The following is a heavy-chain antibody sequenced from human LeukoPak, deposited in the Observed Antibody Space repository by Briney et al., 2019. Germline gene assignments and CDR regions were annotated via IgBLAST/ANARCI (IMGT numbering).Heavy chain of an antibody. J-gene: IGHJ5*02. D-gene: IGHD3-10*01. Sequence: ASVKVSCKVSGYTLTELSMHWVRQAPGKGLEWMGGFDPEDGETIYAQKFQGRVTMTEDTSTDTAYMELSSLRSEDTAVYYCATEAYYYGSGGYGYNWFDPWGQGTLVTVSS. V-gene: IGHV1-24*01. CDR2: FDPEDGET. CDR1: GYTLTELS. CDR3: ATEAYYYGSGGYGYNWFDP.